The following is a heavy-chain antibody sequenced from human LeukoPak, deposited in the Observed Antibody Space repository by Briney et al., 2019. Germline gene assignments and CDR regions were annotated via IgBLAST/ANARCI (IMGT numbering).Heavy chain of an antibody. D-gene: IGHD2-2*01. CDR3: ARGQLSTSRYYYYYYYGMDV. J-gene: IGHJ6*02. CDR2: IYYSGST. V-gene: IGHV4-39*07. Sequence: SETLSLTCTVSGGSISSSSYYWGWIRQPPGKGLEWIGSIYYSGSTYYNPSLKSRVTISVDTSKNQFSLKLSSVTAADTAVYYCARGQLSTSRYYYYYYYGMDVWGQGTTVTVSS. CDR1: GGSISSSSYY.